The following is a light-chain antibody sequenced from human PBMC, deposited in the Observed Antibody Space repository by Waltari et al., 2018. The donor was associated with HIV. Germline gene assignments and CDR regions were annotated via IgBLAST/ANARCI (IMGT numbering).Light chain of an antibody. CDR2: RND. V-gene: IGLV1-47*01. CDR1: RSNIGNNF. J-gene: IGLJ3*02. CDR3: ASWDDTLGHWI. Sequence: QPKMTQAPSASKTPGQRITMSCSGGRSNIGNNFISWYQQFPGLAPRLVIYRNDQRPTWGPGRCSGAKSGTSAFLAITGLRLEDEATYICASWDDTLGHWIFGGGTKLTVL.